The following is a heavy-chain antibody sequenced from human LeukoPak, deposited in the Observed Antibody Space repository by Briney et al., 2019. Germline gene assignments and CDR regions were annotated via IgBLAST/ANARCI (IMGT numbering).Heavy chain of an antibody. D-gene: IGHD6-13*01. Sequence: SETLSLTCTVSGGSISSYYWSWIRQPAGKGLEWIGRIYTSGSTNYNPSLKSRVTMSVDTSKNQFSLKLSSVTAADTAVYYCARDDLAAAGKAYYDYSMDVWGKGTTVTISS. J-gene: IGHJ6*03. CDR3: ARDDLAAAGKAYYDYSMDV. V-gene: IGHV4-4*07. CDR1: GGSISSYY. CDR2: IYTSGST.